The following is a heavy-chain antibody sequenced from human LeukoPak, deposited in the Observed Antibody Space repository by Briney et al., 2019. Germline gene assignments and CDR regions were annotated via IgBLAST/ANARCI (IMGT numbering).Heavy chain of an antibody. D-gene: IGHD6-19*01. V-gene: IGHV3-23*01. CDR1: GFTFSSYA. CDR3: ARDPSSGWYLKGWFDP. J-gene: IGHJ5*02. Sequence: GGSLRLSCAASGFTFSSYAMSWVRQAPGKGLEWVSAISGSGGSTYYADSVKGRFTISRDNSKNTLYPQMNSLRAEDTAVYYCARDPSSGWYLKGWFDPWGQGTLVTVSS. CDR2: ISGSGGST.